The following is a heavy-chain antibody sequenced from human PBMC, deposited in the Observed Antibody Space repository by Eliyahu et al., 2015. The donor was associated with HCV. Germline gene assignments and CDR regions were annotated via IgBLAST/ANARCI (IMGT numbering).Heavy chain of an antibody. Sequence: GSFSGYYLTWIRQPPGKGLEWIGEIHPWGYTNSNPSLESRVTISSDTSKNQFSLRLTSVTAADTAIYYCARGEDTSKSGADWGQGTLVTVSS. CDR2: IHPWGYT. CDR1: GSFSGYY. D-gene: IGHD3-10*01. J-gene: IGHJ4*02. V-gene: IGHV4-34*01. CDR3: ARGEDTSKSGAD.